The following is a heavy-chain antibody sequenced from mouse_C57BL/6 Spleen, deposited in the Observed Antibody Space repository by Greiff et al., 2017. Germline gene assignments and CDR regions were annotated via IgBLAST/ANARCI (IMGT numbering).Heavy chain of an antibody. D-gene: IGHD3-2*02. J-gene: IGHJ4*01. CDR2: INPNYGTT. Sequence: HLVESGPELVKPGASVKISCKASGYSFTDYNMNWVKQSNGKSLEWIGVINPNYGTTSYNQKFKGKATLTVDQSSSTAYMQLNSLTSEDSAVYYCARLDSSGPGAMDYWGQGTSVTVSS. V-gene: IGHV1-39*01. CDR1: GYSFTDYN. CDR3: ARLDSSGPGAMDY.